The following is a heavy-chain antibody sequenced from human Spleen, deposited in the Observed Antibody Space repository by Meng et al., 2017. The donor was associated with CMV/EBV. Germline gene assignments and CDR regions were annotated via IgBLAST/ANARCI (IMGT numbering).Heavy chain of an antibody. J-gene: IGHJ6*02. Sequence: GESLKISCAASGFTFSSYAMHWVRQAPGKGLEWVAVISYDGSNKYYADSVKGRFTISRDNSKNTLYLQMNSLRAEDTAVYYCARDTIAAAGTFYYYYYGMDVWGQGTTVTVSS. CDR3: ARDTIAAAGTFYYYYYGMDV. CDR2: ISYDGSNK. V-gene: IGHV3-30*04. D-gene: IGHD6-13*01. CDR1: GFTFSSYA.